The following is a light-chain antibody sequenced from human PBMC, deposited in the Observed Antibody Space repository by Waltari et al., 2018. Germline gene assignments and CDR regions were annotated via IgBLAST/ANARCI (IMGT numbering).Light chain of an antibody. V-gene: IGLV2-14*01. J-gene: IGLJ3*02. CDR2: EVS. CDR3: LSYTNTAARV. Sequence: QSALTQPASVSVSPGQSITISCTGTSRDVGAFNYGSWYQHHPGKAPKLMIYEVSNRPSGVSNRFSGSKSGNTASLTISGLQAEDEADYYCLSYTNTAARVFGGGTKLTVL. CDR1: SRDVGAFNY.